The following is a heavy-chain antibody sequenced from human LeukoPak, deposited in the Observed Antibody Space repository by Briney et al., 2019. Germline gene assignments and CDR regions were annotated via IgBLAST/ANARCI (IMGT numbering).Heavy chain of an antibody. CDR3: AREGRDGSGSYNMDY. J-gene: IGHJ4*02. D-gene: IGHD3-10*01. Sequence: SETLSLTCAVYGGSFSGYYWSWIRQPPGKGLEWIGEINHSGSTNYNPSLKSRVTISVDTSKNQFSLKLSSVTAADTAVYYCAREGRDGSGSYNMDYWGQGTLVTVSS. V-gene: IGHV4-34*01. CDR2: INHSGST. CDR1: GGSFSGYY.